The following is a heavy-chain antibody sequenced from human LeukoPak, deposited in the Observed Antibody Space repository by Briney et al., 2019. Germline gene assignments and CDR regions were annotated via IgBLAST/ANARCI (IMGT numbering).Heavy chain of an antibody. CDR3: AKDADTATIIYWYFDL. Sequence: GRSLRLSCAPSGYTPSVYGRHGVRHALGTVLESVAAISDDGSNKYYADSVKGRFTISRDNSKNTLYLQMNSLRAEDTAVYYCAKDADTATIIYWYFDLWGRGTLVTVSS. D-gene: IGHD5-18*01. J-gene: IGHJ2*01. CDR2: ISDDGSNK. CDR1: GYTPSVYG. V-gene: IGHV3-30*18.